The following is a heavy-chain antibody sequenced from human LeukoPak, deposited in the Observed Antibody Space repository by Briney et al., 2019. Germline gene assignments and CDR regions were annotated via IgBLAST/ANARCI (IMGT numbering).Heavy chain of an antibody. CDR3: ARDPVYSSSSFWYFDL. CDR1: GGTLSSYA. D-gene: IGHD6-6*01. V-gene: IGHV1-69*04. Sequence: SVKVSCKASGGTLSSYAISWVRQAPGQGLEWMGRIIPILGIANYAQKFQGRVTITADKSTSTAYMELSSLRSEDTAVYYCARDPVYSSSSFWYFDLWGRGTLVTVSS. CDR2: IIPILGIA. J-gene: IGHJ2*01.